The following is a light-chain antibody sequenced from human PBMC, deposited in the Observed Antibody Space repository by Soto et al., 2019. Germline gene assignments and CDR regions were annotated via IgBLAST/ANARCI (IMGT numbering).Light chain of an antibody. V-gene: IGLV2-14*01. J-gene: IGLJ3*02. CDR2: DIS. Sequence: QSALTQPASVSGSPGQAITISCTGTSSDVGGYNYVSWYQQHPGKAPKLMIYDISNRPSGVSNRVSGAKSDNTASLTISGLQAQDGADYYCSSYTSSSTLGVFGGGTKVTVL. CDR1: SSDVGGYNY. CDR3: SSYTSSSTLGV.